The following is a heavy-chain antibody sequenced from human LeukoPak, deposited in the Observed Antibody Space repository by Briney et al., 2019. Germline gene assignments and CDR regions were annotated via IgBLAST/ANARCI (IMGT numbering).Heavy chain of an antibody. D-gene: IGHD4-23*01. CDR2: IYSGGNT. Sequence: GGSLRLSCAASGLTVSSNCMSWVRQAPGKGLEWVSFIYSGGNTYYADSVKGRFTISRDNSKNTVHLQMNSLRAEDTAVYYCARDLKAGTTVVTPTEAFDIWGQGTMVTVSS. J-gene: IGHJ3*02. V-gene: IGHV3-53*01. CDR3: ARDLKAGTTVVTPTEAFDI. CDR1: GLTVSSNC.